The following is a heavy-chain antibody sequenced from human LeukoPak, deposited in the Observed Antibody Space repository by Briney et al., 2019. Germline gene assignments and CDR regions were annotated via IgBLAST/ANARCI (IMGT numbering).Heavy chain of an antibody. CDR3: ARDRKYYYDSSGYYNYYFDY. V-gene: IGHV4-61*02. CDR1: GGSISSGSYY. Sequence: SETLSLTCTVSGGSISSGSYYWSWIRQPAGKGLEWIGRIYTSGSTNYSPSLKSRVTISVDTSKNQFSLKLSSVTAADTAVYYCARDRKYYYDSSGYYNYYFDYWGQGTLVTVSS. J-gene: IGHJ4*02. D-gene: IGHD3-22*01. CDR2: IYTSGST.